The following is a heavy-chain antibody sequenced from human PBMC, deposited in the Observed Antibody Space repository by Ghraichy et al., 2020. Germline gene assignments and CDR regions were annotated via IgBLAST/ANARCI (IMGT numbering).Heavy chain of an antibody. Sequence: LSLTCAASGFTFSGYWMHWVCQAPGKGLVWVSRIKTDGTSTDYADSVKGRFTISRDNAKNTLFLQMNSLRAEDAAVYYCVRDGHRWNFDLWGQGILVTVSS. D-gene: IGHD2-15*01. V-gene: IGHV3-74*01. CDR1: GFTFSGYW. J-gene: IGHJ4*02. CDR2: IKTDGTST. CDR3: VRDGHRWNFDL.